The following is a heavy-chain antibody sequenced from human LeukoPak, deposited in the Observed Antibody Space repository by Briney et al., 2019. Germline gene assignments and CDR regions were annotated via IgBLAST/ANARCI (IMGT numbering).Heavy chain of an antibody. CDR3: AKTTDYGDYYFDY. V-gene: IGHV3-74*01. J-gene: IGHJ4*02. D-gene: IGHD4-17*01. Sequence: SGGSLRLSCAASGFTFTTYWMHWVRQAPGKGLVWVSRINSDGSTTGYADSVKGRFTISRDNAKNTVHLQMNSLRAEDTAMYHCAKTTDYGDYYFDYWGQGTLVTVSS. CDR2: INSDGSTT. CDR1: GFTFTTYW.